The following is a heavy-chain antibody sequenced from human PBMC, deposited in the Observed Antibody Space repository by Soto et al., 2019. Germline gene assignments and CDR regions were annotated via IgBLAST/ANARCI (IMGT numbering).Heavy chain of an antibody. V-gene: IGHV4-4*02. CDR1: GGSVSSSNW. CDR3: ARVRQGCCSTSCYFDP. J-gene: IGHJ5*02. Sequence: QVQLQESGPGLVKPSGTLSLTCAVSGGSVSSSNWWNWVRQPPGKGLEWIGEIHHSGSTNYNPSLKSRVTISVDKSKNQFSLKLNSVTAADTAVYYCARVRQGCCSTSCYFDPWGQGTLVTVSS. CDR2: IHHSGST. D-gene: IGHD2-2*01.